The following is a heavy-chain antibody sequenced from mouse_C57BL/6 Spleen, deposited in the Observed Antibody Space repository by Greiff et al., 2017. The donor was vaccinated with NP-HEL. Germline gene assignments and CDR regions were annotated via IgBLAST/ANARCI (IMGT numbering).Heavy chain of an antibody. V-gene: IGHV10-3*01. CDR3: VRDRGIPAYFDV. D-gene: IGHD3-1*01. CDR2: IRSKSSNYAT. CDR1: GFTFNTYA. J-gene: IGHJ1*03. Sequence: GGGLVQPKGSLKLSCAASGFTFNTYAMHWVRQAPGKGLEWAARIRSKSSNYATYYADSVKDRFTISRDDSQSMLYLQMNNLKTEDTAMYYCVRDRGIPAYFDVWGTGTTVTVSS.